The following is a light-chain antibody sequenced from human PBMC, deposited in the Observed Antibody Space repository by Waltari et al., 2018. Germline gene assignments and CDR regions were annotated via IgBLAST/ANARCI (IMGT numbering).Light chain of an antibody. J-gene: IGKJ1*01. CDR3: QKYESLPAT. V-gene: IGKV3-20*01. Sequence: EIVLTQSPGTLSLSPGEGATLSCRASESVSKFLSWYQQKPGQAPRLLHYHASNRASGIPDRFSGSGFGTDFSLTISRLEPEDFAVYYCQKYESLPATFGQGTKVEIK. CDR2: HAS. CDR1: ESVSKF.